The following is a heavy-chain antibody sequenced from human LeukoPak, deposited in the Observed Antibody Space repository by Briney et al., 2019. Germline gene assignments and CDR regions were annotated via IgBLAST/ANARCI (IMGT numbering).Heavy chain of an antibody. CDR3: ARATTVVNEYFQH. CDR1: GGTFSSYT. Sequence: SVKVSCKASGGTFSSYTISWVRQAPGQGLEWMGGIIPIFGTANYAQKFQGRVTITADESTSTAYMELSSLRSEDTAMYYCARATTVVNEYFQHWGQGTLVTVSS. J-gene: IGHJ1*01. V-gene: IGHV1-69*13. CDR2: IIPIFGTA. D-gene: IGHD4-23*01.